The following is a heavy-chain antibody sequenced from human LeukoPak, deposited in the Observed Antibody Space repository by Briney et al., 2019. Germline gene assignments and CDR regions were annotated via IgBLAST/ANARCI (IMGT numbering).Heavy chain of an antibody. Sequence: ASVKVSCKASGYTFTSYYIHWVRQAPGQGREGMGLINPSGGSTNYAQKFQGRVTMTRDTSTSTVYMELSSLRSEDTAVYYCARGPSITMVRGGQWYYYMDVWGKGTTVTISS. D-gene: IGHD3-10*01. V-gene: IGHV1-46*01. J-gene: IGHJ6*03. CDR3: ARGPSITMVRGGQWYYYMDV. CDR2: INPSGGST. CDR1: GYTFTSYY.